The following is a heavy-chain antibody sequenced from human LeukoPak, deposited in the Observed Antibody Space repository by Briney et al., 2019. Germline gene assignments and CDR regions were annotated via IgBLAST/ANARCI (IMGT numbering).Heavy chain of an antibody. V-gene: IGHV3-7*01. CDR1: GFTFSSYW. J-gene: IGHJ5*02. Sequence: GGSLRLSCAASGFTFSSYWMSWVRQAPGKGLEWVANIKQDGSEKYYVDSVKGRFTISGDNAKNSLYLQMNSLRDKDTAVYYCATATFYATSGYFPSWGQGTLVTVSS. D-gene: IGHD3-22*01. CDR2: IKQDGSEK. CDR3: ATATFYATSGYFPS.